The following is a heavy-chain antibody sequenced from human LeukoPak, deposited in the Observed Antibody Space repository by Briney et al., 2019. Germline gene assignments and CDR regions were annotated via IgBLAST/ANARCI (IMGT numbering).Heavy chain of an antibody. CDR1: GFSFSSYA. D-gene: IGHD1-26*01. V-gene: IGHV3-23*01. CDR2: ISGSSGST. Sequence: PGGSLRLSCAASGFSFSSYAMSWVRQAPGKGLEWVSGISGSSGSTYYADSVKGRFTISRDNSKNTLYVQMNSLRAEDTAVYYCAKAGSYWDFDYWGQGTLVTVSS. J-gene: IGHJ4*02. CDR3: AKAGSYWDFDY.